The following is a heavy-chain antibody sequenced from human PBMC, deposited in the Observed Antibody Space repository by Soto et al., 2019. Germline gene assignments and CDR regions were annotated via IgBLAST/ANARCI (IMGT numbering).Heavy chain of an antibody. J-gene: IGHJ2*01. CDR1: GGSISSSSYY. CDR3: ARMSVDTVMVTPSYWYCDL. V-gene: IGHV4-39*01. D-gene: IGHD5-18*01. CDR2: IYYSGST. Sequence: HLQLQESGPGLVKPSETLSLTCTVSGGSISSSSYYWGWIRQPPGKGLEWIGSIYYSGSTYYNPSLKSRVTISVDTSKNQFSLKLSSVSAADTAVYYCARMSVDTVMVTPSYWYCDLWGRGNLVTVSS.